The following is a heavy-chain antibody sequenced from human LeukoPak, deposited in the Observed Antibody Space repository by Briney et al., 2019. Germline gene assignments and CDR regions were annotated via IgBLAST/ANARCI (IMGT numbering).Heavy chain of an antibody. Sequence: ASVKVSCEASGYTFTGYYMHWVRQAPGQGLEWMGWINPNSGGTNYAQKFQGRVTMTRDTSISTAYMELSRLRSDDTAVYYCARGLRGATKGNFDYWGQGTLVTVSS. V-gene: IGHV1-2*02. CDR2: INPNSGGT. CDR3: ARGLRGATKGNFDY. J-gene: IGHJ4*02. D-gene: IGHD1-26*01. CDR1: GYTFTGYY.